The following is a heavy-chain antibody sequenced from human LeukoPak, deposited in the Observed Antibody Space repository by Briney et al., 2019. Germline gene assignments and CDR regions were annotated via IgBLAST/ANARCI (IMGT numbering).Heavy chain of an antibody. V-gene: IGHV1-2*06. J-gene: IGHJ5*02. CDR3: ARADGSSWYGENWFDP. CDR1: GYTLTDYY. Sequence: ASVKVSCKASGYTLTDYYMHWVRQAPGQGLEWMGRINPNSGGTNYAQKFQGRVTMTRDTSTSTVYMELSSLRSEDTAVYYCARADGSSWYGENWFDPWGQGTLVTVSS. CDR2: INPNSGGT. D-gene: IGHD6-13*01.